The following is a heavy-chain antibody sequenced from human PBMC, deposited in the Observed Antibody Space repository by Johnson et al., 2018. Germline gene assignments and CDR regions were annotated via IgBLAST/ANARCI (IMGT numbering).Heavy chain of an antibody. CDR1: GFSFGSYS. V-gene: IGHV3-48*01. CDR2: ISSSSSSI. Sequence: VQLVQSGGGLVQPGGTLRISCAASGFSFGSYSMSWVRQAPGKGLEWLSYISSSSSSIYYADSVKGRFTGSRDNAKNSLFLQMNSLRAEDTAVYYCARVISFFYYYMDVWGKGTTVTVSS. CDR3: ARVISFFYYYMDV. J-gene: IGHJ6*03. D-gene: IGHD3-3*02.